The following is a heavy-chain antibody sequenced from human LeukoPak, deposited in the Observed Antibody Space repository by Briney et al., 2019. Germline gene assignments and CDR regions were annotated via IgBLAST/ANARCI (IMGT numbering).Heavy chain of an antibody. J-gene: IGHJ4*02. V-gene: IGHV3-33*01. Sequence: PGGSLRLSCAASGFTFSSYGMHWVRQAPGKGVEWVAVIWYDGSNKYYADSVKGRFTISRDNSKNTLYLQMNSLRAEDTAVYYCARDGGYYDILTGSDYWGQGTLVTVSS. CDR2: IWYDGSNK. CDR1: GFTFSSYG. D-gene: IGHD3-9*01. CDR3: ARDGGYYDILTGSDY.